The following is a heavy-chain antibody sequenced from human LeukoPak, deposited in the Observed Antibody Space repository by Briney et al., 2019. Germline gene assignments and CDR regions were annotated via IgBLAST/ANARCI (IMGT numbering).Heavy chain of an antibody. D-gene: IGHD5-12*01. V-gene: IGHV1-69*13. CDR2: IIPIFGTA. CDR1: GYTFTSFD. Sequence: SVKVSCKASGYTFTSFDFSWVRQAPGQGLEWMGGIIPIFGTANYAQKFQGRVTITADESTSTAYMELSSLRSEDTAVYYCARGGYSGSFDPWGQGTLVTVSS. CDR3: ARGGYSGSFDP. J-gene: IGHJ5*02.